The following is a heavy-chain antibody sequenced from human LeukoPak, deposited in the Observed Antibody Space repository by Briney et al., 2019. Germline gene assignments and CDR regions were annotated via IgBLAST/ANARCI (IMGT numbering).Heavy chain of an antibody. CDR1: GYTLTELS. J-gene: IGHJ4*02. CDR2: FDPEDGET. Sequence: ASVKVSCKVSGYTLTELSMHWVRQAPGKGLEWMGGFDPEDGETIYAQEFQGRVTMTEDTSTDTAYMELSSLRSEDTAVYYCATGGRDVFAQMATISYGFVYWGQGTLVTVSS. D-gene: IGHD5-24*01. CDR3: ATGGRDVFAQMATISYGFVY. V-gene: IGHV1-24*01.